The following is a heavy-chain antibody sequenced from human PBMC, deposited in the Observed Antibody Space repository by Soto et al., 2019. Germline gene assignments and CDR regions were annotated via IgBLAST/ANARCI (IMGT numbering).Heavy chain of an antibody. V-gene: IGHV3-30-3*01. Sequence: QVQLVEFGGGVVQPGRSLRLSCAASGFTFSSYAMHWVRQAPGKGLEWVAVISYDGSNKYYADSVKGRFTISRDNSKNTLYLQMNSLRAEDTAVYYCAREGVTIFGVVGGPGYWGQGTLVTVSS. CDR1: GFTFSSYA. CDR3: AREGVTIFGVVGGPGY. CDR2: ISYDGSNK. J-gene: IGHJ4*02. D-gene: IGHD3-3*01.